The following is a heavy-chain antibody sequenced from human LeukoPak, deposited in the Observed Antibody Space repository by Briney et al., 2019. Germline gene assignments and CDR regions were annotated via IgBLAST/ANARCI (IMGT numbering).Heavy chain of an antibody. CDR3: AGGSTSRATGTTLWWYYYMDA. D-gene: IGHD1-1*01. V-gene: IGHV1-69*13. CDR2: IIPIFGTA. J-gene: IGHJ6*03. CDR1: GGTFSSYA. Sequence: SVKVSCKASGGTFSSYAISWVRQAPGQGLEWMGGIIPIFGTANYAQKFQGRVTITADESTSTAYMELSSLRSEDTAVYYCAGGSTSRATGTTLWWYYYMDAWGKGTTVTISS.